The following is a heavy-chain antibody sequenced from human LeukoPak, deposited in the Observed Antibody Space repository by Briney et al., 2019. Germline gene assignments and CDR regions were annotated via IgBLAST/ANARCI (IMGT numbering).Heavy chain of an antibody. D-gene: IGHD1-14*01. CDR3: ARGRTLPGNY. CDR1: GYTFTDYY. V-gene: IGHV1-2*02. J-gene: IGHJ4*02. CDR2: ISPKSGVT. Sequence: ASVKVSCKASGYTFTDYYMHWVRQAPGQGLEWMGWISPKSGVTDYAQKFQGRVTLTRDTSISTAYMELSRLRSDDTAVYYCARGRTLPGNYWGQGTLVTVSS.